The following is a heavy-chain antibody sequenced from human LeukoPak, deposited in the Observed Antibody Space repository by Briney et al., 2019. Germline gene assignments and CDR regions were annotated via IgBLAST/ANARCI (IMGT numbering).Heavy chain of an antibody. D-gene: IGHD6-13*01. Sequence: PGGSLRLSCAASGFTFSSYAMHWVRQAPGKGLEWVAVISYDGSNKYCADSVKGRFTISRDNFKNTLYLQMNSLRAEDTAVYYCARTPSLIAAAGTGFDYWGQGTLVTVSS. CDR1: GFTFSSYA. V-gene: IGHV3-30-3*01. CDR3: ARTPSLIAAAGTGFDY. CDR2: ISYDGSNK. J-gene: IGHJ4*02.